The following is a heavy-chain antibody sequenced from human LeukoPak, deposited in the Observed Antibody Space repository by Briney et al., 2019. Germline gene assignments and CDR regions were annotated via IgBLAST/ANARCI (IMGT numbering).Heavy chain of an antibody. V-gene: IGHV3-48*03. CDR3: ARDWGYSSTWYLAFDI. CDR1: GLIFSSYE. CDR2: ISNSGSAT. D-gene: IGHD6-13*01. J-gene: IGHJ3*02. Sequence: PGGSLRLSCAASGLIFSSYEMNWVRQAPGKGLEWVSYISNSGSATYYADSVKGRFTISRDNAKNSLYLQMNSLRAEDTAVYYCARDWGYSSTWYLAFDIWGQGTMVSVSS.